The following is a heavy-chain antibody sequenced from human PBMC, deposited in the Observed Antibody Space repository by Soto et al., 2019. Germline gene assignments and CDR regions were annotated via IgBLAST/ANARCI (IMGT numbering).Heavy chain of an antibody. V-gene: IGHV3-23*01. CDR2: ISSSGDAT. CDR3: AKNGDFWSWGMDV. Sequence: LILSCAASGFTFSTYAMTWVRQAPGKGLEWVSIISSSGDATYYLDSVKGRFTISRDNSRNTLHLQMNSLRAEDAAVYFCAKNGDFWSWGMDVWGQGTTVTVSS. J-gene: IGHJ6*02. D-gene: IGHD3-3*01. CDR1: GFTFSTYA.